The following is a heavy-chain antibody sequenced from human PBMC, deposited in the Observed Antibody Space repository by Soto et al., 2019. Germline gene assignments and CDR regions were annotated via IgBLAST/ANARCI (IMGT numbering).Heavy chain of an antibody. D-gene: IGHD1-1*01. CDR3: AKDQEVRSGLEVRYLDP. CDR1: GFTFSSYA. Sequence: EVQLLESGGGLVQPGGSLRLSCAASGFTFSSYAMSWVRQAPGKGLEWVSGISASGGRTYDADSVRGRFIISRDNSKNTLYLQMNSLRGEDTAVYYCAKDQEVRSGLEVRYLDPWGRGTLVTVSS. J-gene: IGHJ2*01. V-gene: IGHV3-23*01. CDR2: ISASGGRT.